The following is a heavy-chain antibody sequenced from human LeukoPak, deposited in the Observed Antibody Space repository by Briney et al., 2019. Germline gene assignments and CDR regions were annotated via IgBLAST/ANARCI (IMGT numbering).Heavy chain of an antibody. CDR1: GGTFSSYA. D-gene: IGHD5-12*01. CDR2: IIPIFGTA. CDR3: ATGRDRVATIPWVFFDY. Sequence: GASVKVSCKASGGTFSSYAISWVRQAPGQGLEWMGGIIPIFGTANYAQKFQGRVTITTDESTSTAYMELSSLRSEDTAVYYCATGRDRVATIPWVFFDYWGQGTLVTVSS. J-gene: IGHJ4*02. V-gene: IGHV1-69*05.